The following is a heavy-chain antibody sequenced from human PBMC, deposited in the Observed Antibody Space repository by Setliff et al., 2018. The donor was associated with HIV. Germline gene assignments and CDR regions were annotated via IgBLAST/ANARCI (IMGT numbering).Heavy chain of an antibody. CDR2: IYPGDSDT. CDR1: GYSFTSYW. Sequence: PGESLKISCKGSGYSFTSYWIGWVRQMPGKGLEWMGIIYPGDSDTRYSPSFQGQVTISADKSISTAYLQWRSLKASDTAIYYCARVVAGKSSTDGFDIWGQGTMVTVSS. J-gene: IGHJ3*02. CDR3: ARVVAGKSSTDGFDI. D-gene: IGHD6-19*01. V-gene: IGHV5-51*01.